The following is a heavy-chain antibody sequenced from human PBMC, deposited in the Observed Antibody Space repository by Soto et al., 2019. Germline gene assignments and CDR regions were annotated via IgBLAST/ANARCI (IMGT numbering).Heavy chain of an antibody. CDR3: ARVNTFFGWVNWFAP. Sequence: SETLSLTCTVSGGSISSYYWSWIRQPPGKGLEWIGYIYYSGSTNYNPSLKSRVTISVDTSKNQFSLKLSSVTAADTAVYYCARVNTFFGWVNWFAPGGQEPLATVS. J-gene: IGHJ5*02. CDR2: IYYSGST. V-gene: IGHV4-59*01. D-gene: IGHD3-3*01. CDR1: GGSISSYY.